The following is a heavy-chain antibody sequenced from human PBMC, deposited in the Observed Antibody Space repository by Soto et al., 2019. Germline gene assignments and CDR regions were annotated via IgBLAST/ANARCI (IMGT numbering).Heavy chain of an antibody. CDR3: ARGRGAAAGPGYNFDY. Sequence: SETLSLTCTVSGGSISSGGYYWSWIRQHPGKGLEWIGYIYYSGSTYYNPSLKSRVTISVDTSKNQFSLKLSSVTAADTAVYYCARGRGAAAGPGYNFDYWGQGTLVTVSS. J-gene: IGHJ4*02. CDR2: IYYSGST. V-gene: IGHV4-31*03. D-gene: IGHD6-13*01. CDR1: GGSISSGGYY.